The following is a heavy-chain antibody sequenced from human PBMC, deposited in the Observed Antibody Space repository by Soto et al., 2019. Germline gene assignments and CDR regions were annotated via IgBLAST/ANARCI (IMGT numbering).Heavy chain of an antibody. Sequence: TSETLSLTCSVSGYSVSSSDYYWAWIRQPPGKGLEWIGSMLYSGLTSYNPSLKSRVTLSVDTSENQFSVRLNSVTASDTAVYYCAPLSVSLSGPYGIHVWGQGTTVTVSS. V-gene: IGHV4-39*01. D-gene: IGHD2-15*01. CDR2: MLYSGLT. CDR3: APLSVSLSGPYGIHV. J-gene: IGHJ6*02. CDR1: GYSVSSSDYY.